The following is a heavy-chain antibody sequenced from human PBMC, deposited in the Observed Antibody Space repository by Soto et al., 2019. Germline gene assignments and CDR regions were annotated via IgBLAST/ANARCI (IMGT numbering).Heavy chain of an antibody. CDR1: GYTFSGYY. CDR2: INLSSGGT. J-gene: IGHJ4*02. Sequence: QVQLVQSGAEVKKPGASVKVSCKASGYTFSGYYIHWVRQAPGQGLEWMGWINLSSGGTNYAQKFQGRVTMTRDTSISTAYMELSRLTSDDTAVYYCASGGHHSTAVVDYWGQGTLVTVST. V-gene: IGHV1-2*02. CDR3: ASGGHHSTAVVDY. D-gene: IGHD2-21*02.